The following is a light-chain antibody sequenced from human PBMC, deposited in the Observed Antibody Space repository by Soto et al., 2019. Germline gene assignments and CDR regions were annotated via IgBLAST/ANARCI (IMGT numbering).Light chain of an antibody. J-gene: IGLJ1*01. V-gene: IGLV2-14*01. CDR2: DVS. CDR3: SSYTSSSTVV. Sequence: QSALTQPASVSGSPGQSITISCTGTSSDVGGYNYVSGYQQHPGKAPKLMIYDVSNRPSGVSNRFSGSKSGNTAYLTISGLHAEDEADYYCSSYTSSSTVVFGTGTTLTVL. CDR1: SSDVGGYNY.